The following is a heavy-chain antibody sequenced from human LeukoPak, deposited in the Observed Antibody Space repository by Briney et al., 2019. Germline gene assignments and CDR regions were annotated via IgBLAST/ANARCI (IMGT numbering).Heavy chain of an antibody. CDR1: GFTFSSYS. D-gene: IGHD1-1*01. CDR3: ARGGHDHAFDI. V-gene: IGHV3-21*01. J-gene: IGHJ3*02. CDR2: ISSSSSYI. Sequence: GGSLRLSCAASGFTFSSYSMNWVRQAPGKGLEWVSSISSSSSYIYYADSVKGRFTVSRDNAENTVYLQIDSLRAEDTAVYYCARGGHDHAFDIWGQGTGVTVSS.